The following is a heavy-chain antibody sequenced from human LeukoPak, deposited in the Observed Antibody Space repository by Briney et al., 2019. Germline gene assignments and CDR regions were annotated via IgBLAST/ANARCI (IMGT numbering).Heavy chain of an antibody. J-gene: IGHJ4*02. CDR1: GYTFTDYY. D-gene: IGHD3-22*01. Sequence: EASVKVSCKASGYTFTDYYMHWVRQAPGQGLEWMGWINPNTGGTNYAQKFQGRVTMTRDTSISTAYMELSSLRSDDTAMYYCARGRGSGYYSSDYWGQGTLVTVSS. CDR2: INPNTGGT. CDR3: ARGRGSGYYSSDY. V-gene: IGHV1-2*02.